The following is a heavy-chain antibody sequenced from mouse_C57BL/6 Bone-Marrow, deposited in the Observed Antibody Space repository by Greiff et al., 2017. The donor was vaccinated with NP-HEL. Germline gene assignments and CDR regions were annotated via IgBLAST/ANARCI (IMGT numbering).Heavy chain of an antibody. CDR1: GFTFTDYY. CDR3: ARYISAYYGSCHFDY. V-gene: IGHV7-3*01. Sequence: EVQLQESGGGLVQPGGSLSLSCAASGFTFTDYYMSWVRQPPGKALEWLGFIRNKANGYTTEYSVSVKGRFTISRDNSQSILYLQMISLRAEDSATYYCARYISAYYGSCHFDYWGQGTTLTVSS. CDR2: IRNKANGYTT. D-gene: IGHD1-1*01. J-gene: IGHJ2*01.